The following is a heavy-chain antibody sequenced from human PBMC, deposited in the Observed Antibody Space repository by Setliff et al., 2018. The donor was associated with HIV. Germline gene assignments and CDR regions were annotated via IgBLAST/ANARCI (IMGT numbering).Heavy chain of an antibody. CDR2: IYQSGTT. D-gene: IGHD1-26*01. V-gene: IGHV4-39*07. CDR3: EAATVGETGYYGIDV. J-gene: IGHJ6*02. CDR1: GGPITTSTYY. Sequence: PSETLSLTCSVSGGPITTSTYYWGWIRQPPGKGLEWIGNIYQSGTTYYNSSLTSRVTMSVDTSKNQFSLKLNSVTAADTAVYYCEAATVGETGYYGIDVWGPGKSGHRLL.